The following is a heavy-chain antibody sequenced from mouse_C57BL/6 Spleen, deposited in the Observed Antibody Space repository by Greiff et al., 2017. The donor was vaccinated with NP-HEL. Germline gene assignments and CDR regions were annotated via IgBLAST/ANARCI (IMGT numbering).Heavy chain of an antibody. Sequence: EVQLVESGGGLVKPGGSLKLSCAASGFTFSSYAMSWVRQTPEKRLEWVATISDGGSYTYYPDNVKGRFTISRDNAKNNLYLQMSHLKSEDTAMYYCAREARYSNPFDYWGQGTTLTVSS. V-gene: IGHV5-4*01. CDR1: GFTFSSYA. CDR3: AREARYSNPFDY. D-gene: IGHD2-5*01. CDR2: ISDGGSYT. J-gene: IGHJ2*01.